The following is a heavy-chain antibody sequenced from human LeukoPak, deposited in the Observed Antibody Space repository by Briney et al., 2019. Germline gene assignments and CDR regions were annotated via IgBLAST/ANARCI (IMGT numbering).Heavy chain of an antibody. CDR2: IYYSGSS. CDR1: GGFISGYY. Sequence: SETLSLTCTVSGGFISGYYWSWIRQSPEKGLEWIAYIYYSGSSNYNPSLKSRVTISVDTSTNQFSLRLSSVTAADTAVYYCARAPSSQIEVAVDGFDIWGQGTKVTVSS. D-gene: IGHD3-22*01. J-gene: IGHJ3*02. V-gene: IGHV4-59*01. CDR3: ARAPSSQIEVAVDGFDI.